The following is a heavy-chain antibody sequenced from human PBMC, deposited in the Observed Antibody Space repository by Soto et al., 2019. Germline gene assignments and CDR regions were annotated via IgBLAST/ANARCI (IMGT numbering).Heavy chain of an antibody. Sequence: PGGSLRLSCAASGFTFSSYWMSWVRQAPGKGLEWVANIKQDGSEKYYVDSVKGRFTISRDNAKNSLYLQMNSLRAEDTAVYYCAIDLQLGYYYYGMDVWGQGTTVTVS. V-gene: IGHV3-7*05. D-gene: IGHD6-13*01. J-gene: IGHJ6*02. CDR1: GFTFSSYW. CDR2: IKQDGSEK. CDR3: AIDLQLGYYYYGMDV.